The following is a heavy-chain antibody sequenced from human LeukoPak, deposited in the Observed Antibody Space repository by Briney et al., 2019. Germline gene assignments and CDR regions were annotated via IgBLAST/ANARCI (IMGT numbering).Heavy chain of an antibody. J-gene: IGHJ5*02. Sequence: PSETLSLTCTVSGGSISSYYWSWIRQPAGKGLEWIGRIYTSGSTNYNPSLKSRVTMPVDTSKNQFSLKLSSVTAADTAVYYCARSPSTVTTVGWFDPWGQGTLVTVSS. CDR2: IYTSGST. V-gene: IGHV4-4*07. D-gene: IGHD4-17*01. CDR1: GGSISSYY. CDR3: ARSPSTVTTVGWFDP.